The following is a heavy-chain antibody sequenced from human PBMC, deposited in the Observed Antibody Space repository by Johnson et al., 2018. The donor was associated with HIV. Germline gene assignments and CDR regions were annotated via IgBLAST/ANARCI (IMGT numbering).Heavy chain of an antibody. J-gene: IGHJ3*02. D-gene: IGHD3-22*01. CDR3: ARGRAYYYDSSGDAFDI. Sequence: VQLVESGGGLVQPGRSLRLSCVASGFTFDKYAMHWVRQAPGKGLEWVSGISWNSGSLGYADSVKGRFTISRDNAKNSLYLQMNSLRAEDTAVYYCARGRAYYYDSSGDAFDIWGQGTMVTVSS. CDR2: ISWNSGSL. CDR1: GFTFDKYA. V-gene: IGHV3-9*01.